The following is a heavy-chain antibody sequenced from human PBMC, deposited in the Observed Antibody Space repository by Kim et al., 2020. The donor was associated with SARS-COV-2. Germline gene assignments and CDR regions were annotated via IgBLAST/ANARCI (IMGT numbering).Heavy chain of an antibody. CDR1: GYTFTSYG. D-gene: IGHD3-16*01. CDR2: ISAYNGNT. Sequence: ASVKVSCKASGYTFTSYGISWVRQAPGQGLEWMGWISAYNGNTNYAQKLQGRVTMTTDTSTSTAYMELRSLRSDDTAVYYCAARVGGSCYYYYGMDVWGQGTTVTVSS. V-gene: IGHV1-18*04. J-gene: IGHJ6*02. CDR3: AARVGGSCYYYYGMDV.